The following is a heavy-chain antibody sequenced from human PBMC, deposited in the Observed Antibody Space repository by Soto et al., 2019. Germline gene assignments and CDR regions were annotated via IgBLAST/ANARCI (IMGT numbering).Heavy chain of an antibody. D-gene: IGHD1-1*01. CDR3: ARLSPAWNQRGDYYSYMDV. V-gene: IGHV4-59*08. CDR2: LSYTGNT. J-gene: IGHJ6*03. Sequence: PSETLSLTCSVSGVSINDFYWSWIRQAPGKGLEWLASLSYTGNTKYNPALKSRVTISGDTSKSQVSLKVYSVTAADTAVYYCARLSPAWNQRGDYYSYMDVWGKGITVTVSS. CDR1: GVSINDFY.